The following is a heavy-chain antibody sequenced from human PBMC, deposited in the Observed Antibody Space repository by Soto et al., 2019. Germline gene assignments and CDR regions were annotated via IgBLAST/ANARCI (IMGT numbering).Heavy chain of an antibody. V-gene: IGHV3-64*01. D-gene: IGHD6-6*01. CDR2: ISSNGVVT. CDR3: ARRARPDFYYMDV. Sequence: EVQLAESGGGLAQPGGSLSLSCAASGFTLSGYAMDWVRQAPGKGLEYVSGISSNGVVTYYANSVQGRFTISRDNSKNTVYLQMGSLRPEDMAVYYCARRARPDFYYMDVWGKGTTVTVS. CDR1: GFTLSGYA. J-gene: IGHJ6*03.